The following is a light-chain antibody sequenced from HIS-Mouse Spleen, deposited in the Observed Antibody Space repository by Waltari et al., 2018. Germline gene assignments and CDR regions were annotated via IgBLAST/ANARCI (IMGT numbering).Light chain of an antibody. Sequence: SYELTQPPSVSVSPGQPARITCSGDALPKQYAYWYQQKPGQAPVLVIYKDRERPSGIPERFSGSSSGTTVTLTISGVQAEDEADYYCQSADSSGTGWVFGGGTKLTVL. J-gene: IGLJ3*02. CDR3: QSADSSGTGWV. V-gene: IGLV3-25*03. CDR1: ALPKQY. CDR2: KDR.